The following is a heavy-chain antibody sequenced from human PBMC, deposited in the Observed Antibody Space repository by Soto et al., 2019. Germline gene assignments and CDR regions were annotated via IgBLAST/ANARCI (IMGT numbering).Heavy chain of an antibody. CDR3: ARGLYDIDY. Sequence: GGSMRLSCAASGFTFSSYEMNWVRQATGKGLEWVSYISSSGSTLYYADSVKGRFTISRDNAKNSLYLQLNSLRAEDPAVYYCARGLYDIDYWGQGTLVTVSS. CDR2: ISSSGSTL. J-gene: IGHJ4*02. V-gene: IGHV3-48*03. CDR1: GFTFSSYE. D-gene: IGHD2-8*01.